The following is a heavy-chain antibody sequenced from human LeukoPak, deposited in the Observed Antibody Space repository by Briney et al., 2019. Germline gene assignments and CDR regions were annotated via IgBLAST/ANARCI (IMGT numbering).Heavy chain of an antibody. D-gene: IGHD2-2*01. CDR2: ISDSGGST. CDR1: GFTFSIYV. J-gene: IGHJ5*02. Sequence: SGGSLRLSCAASGFTFSIYVMSWVRQAPGKGLEWVSGISDSGGSTNYADSVKGRFTISRDNSKNTLYLQMNSLRAEDTAVYSCAKGTQPLRFDPWGQGTLVTVSS. V-gene: IGHV3-23*01. CDR3: AKGTQPLRFDP.